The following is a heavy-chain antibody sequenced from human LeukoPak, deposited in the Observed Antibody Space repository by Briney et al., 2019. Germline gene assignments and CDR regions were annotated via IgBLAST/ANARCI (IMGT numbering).Heavy chain of an antibody. CDR3: ARTYYDFWSGYYSSGDDDY. CDR2: VNPNSGGT. J-gene: IGHJ4*02. D-gene: IGHD3-3*01. CDR1: GYTFTGYY. Sequence: ASVKVSCKASGYTFTGYYMHWVRQAPGQGLEWVGWVNPNSGGTNYAQEFQGRVTMTRDTSISTAYMELSRLRSDDTAVYVCARTYYDFWSGYYSSGDDDYWGQGTLVTVSS. V-gene: IGHV1-2*02.